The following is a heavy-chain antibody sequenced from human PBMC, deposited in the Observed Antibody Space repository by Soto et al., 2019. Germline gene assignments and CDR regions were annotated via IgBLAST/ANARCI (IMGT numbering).Heavy chain of an antibody. CDR3: ARGRDYQFDY. CDR2: IYYSGST. D-gene: IGHD3-16*01. Sequence: SEARSLTCTGSAGSISPGGYYGSWIRQHPGKGLEWIGYIYYSGSTYYNPSLKSRVTISVDTSKNQFSLKLSSVTAADMAVYYCARGRDYQFDYWGQGTLVTVS. J-gene: IGHJ4*02. V-gene: IGHV4-31*03. CDR1: AGSISPGGYY.